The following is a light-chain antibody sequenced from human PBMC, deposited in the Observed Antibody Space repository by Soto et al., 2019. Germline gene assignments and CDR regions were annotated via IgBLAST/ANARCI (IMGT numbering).Light chain of an antibody. CDR3: QQYDYSSWT. CDR2: GAS. Sequence: EIVLTQSPGTLSLSPGERATLSCRASQSVSSNYLAWYQQKPGQAPRLLIYGASSRATCIPDRFSGSGSGTDFTLTISRLEPEDFAVYYCQQYDYSSWTFGQGTKVEIK. J-gene: IGKJ1*01. V-gene: IGKV3-20*01. CDR1: QSVSSNY.